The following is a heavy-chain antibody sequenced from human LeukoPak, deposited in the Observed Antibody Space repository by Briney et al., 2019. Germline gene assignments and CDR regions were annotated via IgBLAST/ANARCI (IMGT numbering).Heavy chain of an antibody. CDR3: ARGDSSSWYGDYYYYYMDV. D-gene: IGHD6-13*01. J-gene: IGHJ6*03. CDR1: GFTFSSCS. Sequence: GGSLRLSCGASGFTFSSCSMNWVRQAPGKGLEWVSSVSSSSSYIYYADSVKGRFTISRDNAKNSLYLQMNSLRAEDTAVYYCARGDSSSWYGDYYYYYMDVWGKGTTVTVSS. CDR2: VSSSSSYI. V-gene: IGHV3-21*01.